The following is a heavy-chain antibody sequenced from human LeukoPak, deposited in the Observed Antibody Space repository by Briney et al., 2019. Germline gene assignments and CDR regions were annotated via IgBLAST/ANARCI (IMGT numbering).Heavy chain of an antibody. CDR2: IKQDGGEK. D-gene: IGHD2-21*01. V-gene: IGHV3-7*01. CDR3: ARARSGMWFPWGY. J-gene: IGHJ4*02. Sequence: PGGSLRLSCAASGFTFSSYWMSWVRQSPGKGLEWVANIKQDGGEKYYVDSVKGRFTISRDNAKHSLYLQMNSLRAEDTAVYYCARARSGMWFPWGYWGQGTLVTVSS. CDR1: GFTFSSYW.